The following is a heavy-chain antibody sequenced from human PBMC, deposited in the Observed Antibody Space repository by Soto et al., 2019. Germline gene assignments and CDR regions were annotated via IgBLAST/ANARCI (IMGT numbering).Heavy chain of an antibody. J-gene: IGHJ6*02. CDR2: IIPIFGTA. V-gene: IGHV1-69*13. Sequence: GASVKVSCKASGGTFSSYAISWVRQAPGQGLEWMGGIIPIFGTANYAQKFQGRVTITADESTSTAYMELSSLRSEDTAVYYCARDRSSFQRFLEWCYYYYGLDVWGQGTTVTVS. CDR1: GGTFSSYA. CDR3: ARDRSSFQRFLEWCYYYYGLDV. D-gene: IGHD3-3*01.